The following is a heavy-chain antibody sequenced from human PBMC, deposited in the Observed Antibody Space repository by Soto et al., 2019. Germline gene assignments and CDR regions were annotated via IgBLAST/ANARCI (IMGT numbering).Heavy chain of an antibody. CDR3: ALRCSGGSCYSGLDY. V-gene: IGHV4-34*01. D-gene: IGHD2-15*01. CDR2: INHSGST. J-gene: IGHJ4*02. Sequence: QVQLQQWGAGLLKPSETLSLTCAVYGGSFSGYYWSWIRQPPGKGLELIGEINHSGSTNYNPSLKSRVTISVDTSKNQFALKLSSVTATDTAVYYCALRCSGGSCYSGLDYWGQGTLVTVSS. CDR1: GGSFSGYY.